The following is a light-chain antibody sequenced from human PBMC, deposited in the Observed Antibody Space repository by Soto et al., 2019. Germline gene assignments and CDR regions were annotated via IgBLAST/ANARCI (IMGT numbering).Light chain of an antibody. J-gene: IGKJ5*01. V-gene: IGKV3-11*01. CDR1: QSVSSY. CDR2: DAS. Sequence: IGVTKSPPTLSLSPGERATLSCRASQSVSSYLAWYQQEPGQAPRLRIYDASSWPTGIPARFSGSGSGTDFTLTISSLEPEDFAIYYCQQRSNRPPGTFGQGTRLE. CDR3: QQRSNRPPGT.